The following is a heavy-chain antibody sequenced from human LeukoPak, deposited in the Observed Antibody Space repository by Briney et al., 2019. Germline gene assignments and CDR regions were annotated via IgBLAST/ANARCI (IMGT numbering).Heavy chain of an antibody. V-gene: IGHV3-53*01. Sequence: GGSLRLSCAASGFTVSSNYMSWVRQAPGKGLEWVSVIYSGGSTYYADSVKGRFTISRDNSKNTPYLQMNSLRAEDTAVYYCARDQYYYDSSGYYRFDYWGQGTLVTVSS. D-gene: IGHD3-22*01. CDR2: IYSGGST. J-gene: IGHJ4*02. CDR1: GFTVSSNY. CDR3: ARDQYYYDSSGYYRFDY.